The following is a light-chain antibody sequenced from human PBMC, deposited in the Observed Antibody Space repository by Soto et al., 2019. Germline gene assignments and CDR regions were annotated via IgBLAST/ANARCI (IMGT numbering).Light chain of an antibody. Sequence: EIVWPQPPGTLYLSPGERATLSWRASQSVTKSLAWYQQKPGQAPRLLIYGASSRATGIPDRFSGSGSGTDFTLTISRLEPEDFAVYYCQQYGGSPRTFGQGTKVDIK. CDR3: QQYGGSPRT. CDR1: QSVTKS. CDR2: GAS. J-gene: IGKJ1*01. V-gene: IGKV3-20*01.